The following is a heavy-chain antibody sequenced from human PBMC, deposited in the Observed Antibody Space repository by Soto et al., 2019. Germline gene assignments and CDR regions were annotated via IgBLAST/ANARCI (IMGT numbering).Heavy chain of an antibody. D-gene: IGHD1-26*01. J-gene: IGHJ5*01. CDR2: IYYSGST. V-gene: IGHV4-59*11. CDR1: GGSISNHY. CDR3: GRDRVGVSSSWFDS. Sequence: SETLSLTCTVSGGSISNHYWSWIRQPPGKGLEWIGYIYYSGSTDYNPSLKSRVTTSIDTSKNQFSLKVTSVTAADTAVYYCGRDRVGVSSSWFDSWGRGTLVTVSS.